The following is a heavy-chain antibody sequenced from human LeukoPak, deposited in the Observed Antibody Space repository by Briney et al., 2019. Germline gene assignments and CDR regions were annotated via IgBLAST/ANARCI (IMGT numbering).Heavy chain of an antibody. CDR1: GGSISSYC. CDR2: TYYSGST. Sequence: SETLSLTCTVSGGSISSYCWSWIRQPPGKGLEWIGYTYYSGSTNYNPSLKSRVTISVDTSKNQFSLKLSSVTAADTAVYYCARQGGGFWYFDLWGRGTLVTVSS. V-gene: IGHV4-59*08. J-gene: IGHJ2*01. D-gene: IGHD6-25*01. CDR3: ARQGGGFWYFDL.